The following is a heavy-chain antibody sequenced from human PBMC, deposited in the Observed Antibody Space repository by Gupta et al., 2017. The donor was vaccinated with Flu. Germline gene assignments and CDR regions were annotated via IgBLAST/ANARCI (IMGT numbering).Heavy chain of an antibody. CDR3: AKNRVAGAISYYYGLDV. CDR2: ISASGGRT. V-gene: IGHV3-23*01. Sequence: VRQVPGKGLEWFSGISASGGRTFYADSVKGRFTISRDTSKNILYLQMNSLEVDDTAVYYCAKNRVAGAISYYYGLDVWGQGTTVTVSS. J-gene: IGHJ6*02. D-gene: IGHD1-26*01.